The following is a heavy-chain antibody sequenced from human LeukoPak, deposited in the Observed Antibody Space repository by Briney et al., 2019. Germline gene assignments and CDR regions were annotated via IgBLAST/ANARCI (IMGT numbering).Heavy chain of an antibody. Sequence: GGTLTLSCAASGGAFSNYWKNWVRQAPGKGQEWVASIKKDRSEKYSVNSVKGRFPISRDNDKKSLYLEMHSLRAEDTGVYYCARERGLLQFDYGGQGTLVSVPS. V-gene: IGHV3-7*05. CDR2: IKKDRSEK. J-gene: IGHJ4*02. CDR1: GGAFSNYW. D-gene: IGHD5-24*01. CDR3: ARERGLLQFDY.